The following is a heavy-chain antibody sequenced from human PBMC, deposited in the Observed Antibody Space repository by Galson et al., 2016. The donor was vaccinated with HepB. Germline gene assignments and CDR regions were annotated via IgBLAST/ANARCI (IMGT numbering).Heavy chain of an antibody. V-gene: IGHV3-30*18. CDR3: AKDSYRLVIMSLVDV. D-gene: IGHD3-9*01. J-gene: IGHJ6*02. CDR2: ILYDGSNK. CDR1: GFRFDDHA. Sequence: SLRLSCAASGFRFDDHAMHWVRQAPGKGLEWVAVILYDGSNKYYADSVKGRFTISRDNSKNTLYLQMNSLRAEDTAVYYCAKDSYRLVIMSLVDVWGQGTTVTVSS.